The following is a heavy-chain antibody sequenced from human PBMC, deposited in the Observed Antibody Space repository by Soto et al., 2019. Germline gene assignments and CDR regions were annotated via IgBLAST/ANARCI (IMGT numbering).Heavy chain of an antibody. CDR3: AREYPVHSAYFDY. V-gene: IGHV4-59*01. CDR2: MYYSGNA. D-gene: IGHD1-26*01. CDR1: GASSSSLY. J-gene: IGHJ4*02. Sequence: SETLSLTRTGSGASSSSLYGSWIPQSPGKGLESIGYMYYSGNAQYNPSLRSRITISVDTSKNQFSLNLNSVTAADTAVYYCAREYPVHSAYFDYRGQGILVTVSS.